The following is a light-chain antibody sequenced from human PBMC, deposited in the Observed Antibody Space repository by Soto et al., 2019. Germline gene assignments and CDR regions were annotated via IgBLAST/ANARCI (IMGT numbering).Light chain of an antibody. CDR2: GAS. Sequence: EIVLTQSPGTLSLSPGERATLSCRASQSVSSSYLAWYQQKPGQAPSLLIYGASRRATGIPARFSGSGSATDFTLTISNLEPEDFAVYYCHQRSNWPLTFGGGTKVDI. J-gene: IGKJ4*01. V-gene: IGKV3D-20*02. CDR1: QSVSSSY. CDR3: HQRSNWPLT.